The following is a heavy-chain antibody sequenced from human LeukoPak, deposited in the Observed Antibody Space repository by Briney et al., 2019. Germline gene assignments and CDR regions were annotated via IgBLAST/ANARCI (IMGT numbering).Heavy chain of an antibody. D-gene: IGHD6-19*01. CDR2: ISHEGSQT. Sequence: GGSLRLSCAASGFSFGSYGIHWVRQAPGKGLEWVAVISHEGSQTYYADSVRGRFTISRDNSKNMVYLQMYSLRAEDTAVYYCARTREQWQVLDYWGQGTLVTVSS. J-gene: IGHJ4*02. CDR1: GFSFGSYG. V-gene: IGHV3-30*03. CDR3: ARTREQWQVLDY.